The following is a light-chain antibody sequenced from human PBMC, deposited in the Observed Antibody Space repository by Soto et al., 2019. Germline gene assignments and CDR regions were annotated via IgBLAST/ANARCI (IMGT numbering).Light chain of an antibody. Sequence: QSALTQPASVSGSLGQSITISCTGSSSDVGGYNYVTWYQQHPGKAPKLLIHEVTNRPSGISDRFSGSKSGNTASLTISGLQAEDEADYYCSSYRSGGTFVFGSGTKLTVL. V-gene: IGLV2-14*01. J-gene: IGLJ1*01. CDR1: SSDVGGYNY. CDR3: SSYRSGGTFV. CDR2: EVT.